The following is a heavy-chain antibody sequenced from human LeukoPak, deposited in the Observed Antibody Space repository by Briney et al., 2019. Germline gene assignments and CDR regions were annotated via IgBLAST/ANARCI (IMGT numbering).Heavy chain of an antibody. CDR1: GGSISSYY. J-gene: IGHJ3*02. Sequence: SETLSLTCTVSGGSISSYYWSWIRQPPGKGLEWIGYIYYSGSTNYNPSLKSRVTISVDTSKIQFSLKLSSVTAADTAVYYCARDHYYDSSGYYSDAFDIWGQGTMVTVSS. CDR3: ARDHYYDSSGYYSDAFDI. CDR2: IYYSGST. D-gene: IGHD3-22*01. V-gene: IGHV4-59*01.